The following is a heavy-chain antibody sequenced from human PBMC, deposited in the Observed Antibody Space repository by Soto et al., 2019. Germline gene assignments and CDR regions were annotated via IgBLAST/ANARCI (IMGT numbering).Heavy chain of an antibody. Sequence: GGSLRLSCVASGFTFRNYAMTWVRQAPGKGLVWVSRINSDGSSNSKFYADSVKDRFTISRDNAKSLLYLQMSSLRAEDTAVYYCARDPFDCGDDCSSNYWGQGTRVTVSS. CDR3: ARDPFDCGDDCSSNY. CDR2: INSDGSSNSK. CDR1: GFTFRNYA. D-gene: IGHD2-21*02. J-gene: IGHJ4*02. V-gene: IGHV3-21*06.